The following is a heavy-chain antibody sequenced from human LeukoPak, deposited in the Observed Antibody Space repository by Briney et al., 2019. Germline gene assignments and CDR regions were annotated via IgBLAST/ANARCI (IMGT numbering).Heavy chain of an antibody. CDR1: GYSISSGYY. CDR2: IYHSGST. D-gene: IGHD1-1*01. J-gene: IGHJ4*02. Sequence: SETLSLTCAVSGYSISSGYYWGWIRQPPGKGLEWIGSIYHSGSTYYNPSLESRVTISVDTSKNQFSLKLSSVTAADTAVYYCARRSRYNWNDLGFDYWGQGTLVTVSS. V-gene: IGHV4-38-2*01. CDR3: ARRSRYNWNDLGFDY.